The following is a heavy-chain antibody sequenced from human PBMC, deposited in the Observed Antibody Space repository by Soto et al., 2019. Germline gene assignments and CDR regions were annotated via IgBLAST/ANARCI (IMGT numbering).Heavy chain of an antibody. V-gene: IGHV4-59*01. CDR3: ARGTSWQLPFDY. D-gene: IGHD6-13*01. J-gene: IGHJ4*02. CDR1: GGCISSYS. CDR2: IYYSGST. Sequence: SETMSVTCTVSGGCISSYSWSWIRQPPGKGLEWIGYIYYSGSTDYNPSLKSRVTISGDTSKNQFSLKVSSVTAADTAVYYCARGTSWQLPFDYWGQGTLVTVSS.